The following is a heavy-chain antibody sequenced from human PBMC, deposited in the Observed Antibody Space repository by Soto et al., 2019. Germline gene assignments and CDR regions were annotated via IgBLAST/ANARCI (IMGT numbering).Heavy chain of an antibody. J-gene: IGHJ1*01. V-gene: IGHV1-69*06. Sequence: QVQLVQSGAEVKKPGSSVKVSCKASGGTFSSYAISWVRQAPGQGLEWMGGIIPIFGTANYAKKFQGRVTISAKKSTSTGYMELRSLRSEDRAVYDGAGEGGGGWWWDYWGQGTLVTVSS. CDR3: AGEGGGGWWWDY. CDR1: GGTFSSYA. CDR2: IIPIFGTA. D-gene: IGHD2-21*01.